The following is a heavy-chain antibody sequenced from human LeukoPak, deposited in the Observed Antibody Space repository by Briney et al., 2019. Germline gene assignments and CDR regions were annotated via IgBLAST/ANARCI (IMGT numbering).Heavy chain of an antibody. CDR2: IIPIFGSA. Sequence: ASVKVSCKASGYTFTTYYMHWVRQAPGQGLEWMGGIIPIFGSANYAQKFQGRVTITADESTSTAYMELSSLRSEDTAVYYCAREGLQAALNWGAFDIWGQGTMVTVSS. V-gene: IGHV1-69*13. CDR3: AREGLQAALNWGAFDI. J-gene: IGHJ3*02. D-gene: IGHD7-27*01. CDR1: GYTFTTYY.